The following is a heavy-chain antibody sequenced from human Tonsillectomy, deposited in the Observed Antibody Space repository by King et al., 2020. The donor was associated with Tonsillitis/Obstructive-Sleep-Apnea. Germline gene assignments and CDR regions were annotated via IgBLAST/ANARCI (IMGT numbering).Heavy chain of an antibody. D-gene: IGHD1-26*01. Sequence: VQLQESGPGLVKPSETLSLTCTVSGDSISNYYWSWIRQPPGKGLECIGYIYYSGGTNYNPSLKSRVTISVDTSKNQFSLRLNSVTAADTAVYYCARGRMVGATAGGMDVWGQGTTVTVSS. J-gene: IGHJ6*02. CDR1: GDSISNYY. CDR2: IYYSGGT. V-gene: IGHV4-59*01. CDR3: ARGRMVGATAGGMDV.